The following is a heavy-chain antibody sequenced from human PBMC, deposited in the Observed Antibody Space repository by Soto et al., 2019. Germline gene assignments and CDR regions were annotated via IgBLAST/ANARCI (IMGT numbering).Heavy chain of an antibody. CDR3: ARELFGRSVWFDP. Sequence: SETLSLTCAVSGGSISSGGYPWSWIRQPPGKGLEWIGYIYYSGSTNYNPSLKSRVTISVDTSKNQFSLKLSSVTAADTAVYYCARELFGRSVWFDPWGQGTLVTVSS. CDR1: GGSISSGGYP. V-gene: IGHV4-61*08. J-gene: IGHJ5*02. CDR2: IYYSGST. D-gene: IGHD3-10*01.